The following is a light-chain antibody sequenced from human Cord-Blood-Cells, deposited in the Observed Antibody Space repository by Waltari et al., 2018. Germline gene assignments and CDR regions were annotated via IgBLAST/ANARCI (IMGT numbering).Light chain of an antibody. CDR2: GAS. CDR1: QSVRSSY. V-gene: IGKV3-20*01. J-gene: IGKJ2*01. CDR3: QQYGSSPPYT. Sequence: EIVLTQSPGTLSLSPGERATLSCRASQSVRSSYLAWYQQKPGQAPRLLIYGASSRATGIPDRCSGSGSGTDFTLTISRLEPEDFAVYYCQQYGSSPPYTFGQGTKLEIK.